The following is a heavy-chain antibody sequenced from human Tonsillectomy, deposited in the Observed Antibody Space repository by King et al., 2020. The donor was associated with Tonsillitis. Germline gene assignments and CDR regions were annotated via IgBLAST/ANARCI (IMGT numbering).Heavy chain of an antibody. CDR1: GGSISSGGYS. V-gene: IGHV4-30-4*07. J-gene: IGHJ4*02. CDR3: AREWRGYCSSTSCSRPDY. D-gene: IGHD2-2*01. CDR2: IYYSGST. Sequence: VQLQESGPGLVKPSQTLSLTCAVSGGSISSGGYSWSWIRQPPGKGLEWIGYIYYSGSTYYNPSLKSRVTISVDTSNNQFSLRLSSVTAAHTAVYYCAREWRGYCSSTSCSRPDYWGQGTLVTVSS.